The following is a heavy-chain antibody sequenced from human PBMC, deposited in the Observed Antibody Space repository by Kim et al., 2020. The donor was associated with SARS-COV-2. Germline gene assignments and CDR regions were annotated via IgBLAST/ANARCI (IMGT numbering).Heavy chain of an antibody. V-gene: IGHV1-69*13. CDR2: IIPIFGTA. J-gene: IGHJ6*02. D-gene: IGHD6-19*01. CDR1: GGTFSSYA. CDR3: ARDPCIAVAGPDCMDV. Sequence: SVKVSCKASGGTFSSYAISWVRQAPGQGLEWMGGIIPIFGTANYAQKFQGRVTITADESTSTAYMELSSLRSEDTAVYYCARDPCIAVAGPDCMDVWGQGTTVTVSS.